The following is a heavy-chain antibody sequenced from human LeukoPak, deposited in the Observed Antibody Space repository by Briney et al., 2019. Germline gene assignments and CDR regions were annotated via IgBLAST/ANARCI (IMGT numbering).Heavy chain of an antibody. CDR2: LSGSGDTT. CDR1: GFSFRNYG. J-gene: IGHJ4*02. CDR3: AKDRVGAMLYFDL. V-gene: IGHV3-23*01. Sequence: ESGGSLRLSCAASGFSFRNYGMSWVRQAPGKGLEWVSALSGSGDTTYYGDSERGRFTISRDNSKNTLYLQINSLRAEDTAVYFCAKDRVGAMLYFDLWGQGTLVTVSS. D-gene: IGHD1-26*01.